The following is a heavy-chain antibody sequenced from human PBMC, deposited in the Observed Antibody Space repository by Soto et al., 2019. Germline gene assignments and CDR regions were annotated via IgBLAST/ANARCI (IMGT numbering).Heavy chain of an antibody. Sequence: CLRLSCAASGFTFSSSAMHGVRQAPGKGLEWVAVISYDGSNKYYADSVKGRFTISRDNSKNTLYLQMNSLRAEDTAVYYCARATGYSDGMDVWGQGTTVTVSS. J-gene: IGHJ6*02. V-gene: IGHV3-30-3*01. CDR2: ISYDGSNK. D-gene: IGHD1-26*01. CDR1: GFTFSSSA. CDR3: ARATGYSDGMDV.